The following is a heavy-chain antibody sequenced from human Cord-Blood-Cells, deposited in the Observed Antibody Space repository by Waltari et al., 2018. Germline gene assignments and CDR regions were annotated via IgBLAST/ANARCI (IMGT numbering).Heavy chain of an antibody. CDR1: GGSIRSGGYS. CDR2: IYHSGST. J-gene: IGHJ3*02. V-gene: IGHV4-30-2*01. Sequence: LQLQESGSGLVKPSQTLSLTCSVSGGSIRSGGYSWSWIRKPPGKGLEWIGYIYHSGSTYYNPSLKSRVTISVDRSKNQFSLKLSSVTAADTAVYYCARAGSAYYDFWSGYSHDAFDIWGQGTMVTVSS. CDR3: ARAGSAYYDFWSGYSHDAFDI. D-gene: IGHD3-3*01.